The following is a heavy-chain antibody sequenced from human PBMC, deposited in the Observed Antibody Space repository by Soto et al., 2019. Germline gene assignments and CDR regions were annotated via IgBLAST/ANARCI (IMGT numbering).Heavy chain of an antibody. CDR3: VKAYYYDSSGYYYPSNRFDY. CDR2: ISSNGGST. CDR1: WFTFHSYS. Sequence: PGGAPRLSFFASWFTFHSYSFHWVRQAPGEGLEIFLAISSNGGSTYYADSVKGRFTISRDNSKNTLYLQMSSLRAEDTAVYYCVKAYYYDSSGYYYPSNRFDYWGQGTLVTVSS. V-gene: IGHV3-64D*08. D-gene: IGHD3-22*01. J-gene: IGHJ4*02.